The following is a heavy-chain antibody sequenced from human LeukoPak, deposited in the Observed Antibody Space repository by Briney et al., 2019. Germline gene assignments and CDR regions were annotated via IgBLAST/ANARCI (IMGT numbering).Heavy chain of an antibody. CDR3: ARVLRYFDVPPPLAMPHFDP. J-gene: IGHJ5*02. D-gene: IGHD3-9*01. Sequence: VKVSCKASGYTFTSYGISWVRQAPGQGLEWMGWISAYNGNTNYAQKLQGRVTMTTDTSTSTAYVELRSLRSDDTAVYYCARVLRYFDVPPPLAMPHFDPWGQGTLVTVSS. CDR2: ISAYNGNT. V-gene: IGHV1-18*01. CDR1: GYTFTSYG.